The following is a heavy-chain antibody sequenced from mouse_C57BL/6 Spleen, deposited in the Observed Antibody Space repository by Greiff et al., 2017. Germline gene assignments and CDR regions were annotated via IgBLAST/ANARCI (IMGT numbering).Heavy chain of an antibody. V-gene: IGHV5-4*01. CDR2: ISDGGSYT. CDR3: ARDYAAWFAY. CDR1: GFTFSSYA. Sequence: EVQLVESGGGLVKPGGSLKLSCAASGFTFSSYAMSWVRQTPEKRLEWVATISDGGSYTYYPDNVKGRFTISRDNAKNNLYLQMSHLKSEDTAMYYCARDYAAWFAYWGQGTLVTVSA. J-gene: IGHJ3*01. D-gene: IGHD6-5*01.